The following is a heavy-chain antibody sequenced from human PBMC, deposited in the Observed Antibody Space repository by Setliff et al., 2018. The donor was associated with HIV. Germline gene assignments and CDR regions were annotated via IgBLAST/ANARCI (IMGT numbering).Heavy chain of an antibody. CDR1: AGSIRSGGYY. CDR2: INFSGST. J-gene: IGHJ6*03. CDR3: ARGVVDYDFWSGSGDYYYMDV. V-gene: IGHV4-31*03. Sequence: SETLSLTCSVSAGSIRSGGYYWSWIRQPPGKGLEWIGYINFSGSTYYNPSLRSRVSMSIDTSKNKFSLKMSSVTAADTAVYYCARGVVDYDFWSGSGDYYYMDVWGKGTTVTVSS. D-gene: IGHD3-3*01.